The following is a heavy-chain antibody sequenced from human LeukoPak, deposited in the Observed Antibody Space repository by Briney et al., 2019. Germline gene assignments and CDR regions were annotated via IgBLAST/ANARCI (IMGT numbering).Heavy chain of an antibody. Sequence: SETLSLTCTVSGNSISSGDYYWSWIRQPAGKGLEWIGRIYTSGSTNYNPSLKSRVTISGDTSKNPFSLRLSSVTAADTAVYYCARASYSYDINGWVPFDYWGQGTLVTVSS. CDR3: ARASYSYDINGWVPFDY. CDR1: GNSISSGDYY. CDR2: IYTSGST. J-gene: IGHJ4*02. V-gene: IGHV4-61*02. D-gene: IGHD3-22*01.